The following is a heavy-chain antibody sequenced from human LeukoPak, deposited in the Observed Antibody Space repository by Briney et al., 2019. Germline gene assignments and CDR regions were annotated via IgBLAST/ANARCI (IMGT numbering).Heavy chain of an antibody. CDR2: ISYDGSNK. D-gene: IGHD6-19*01. CDR1: GFTFSSYA. V-gene: IGHV3-30-3*01. Sequence: PGRSLRLSCAASGFTFSSYAMHWVRQAPGKGLEWVAVISYDGSNKYYADSVKGRFTISRDNSKNTLYLQMNSLRAEDTAVYYCARDPGIEAVADSLDYWGQGTLVTVSS. J-gene: IGHJ4*02. CDR3: ARDPGIEAVADSLDY.